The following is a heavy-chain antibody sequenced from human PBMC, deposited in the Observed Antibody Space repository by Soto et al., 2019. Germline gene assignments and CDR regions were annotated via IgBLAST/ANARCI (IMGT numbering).Heavy chain of an antibody. CDR2: IYYSGST. D-gene: IGHD6-13*01. CDR1: GGSISSGDYY. CDR3: ASILTAAVNHLFDY. V-gene: IGHV4-30-4*01. J-gene: IGHJ4*02. Sequence: SETLSLTCTVSGGSISSGDYYWSWIRQPPGKGLEWIGYIYYSGSTYYNPSLKSRVTISVDTSKNQFSLRLSSVTAADTAVYYCASILTAAVNHLFDYWGQGTLVTVSS.